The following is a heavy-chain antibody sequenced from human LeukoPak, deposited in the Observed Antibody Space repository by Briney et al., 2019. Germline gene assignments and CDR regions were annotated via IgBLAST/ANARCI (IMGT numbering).Heavy chain of an antibody. V-gene: IGHV3-23*01. CDR1: GFTFSSYA. D-gene: IGHD3-3*01. CDR3: ARDKGPNYDFWSGSWFDP. J-gene: IGHJ5*02. CDR2: ISGSGGST. Sequence: GGSLRLSCAASGFTFSSYAMSWVRQAPGKGLEWASAISGSGGSTYYADSVKGRFTISRDNSKNTLYLQMNSLRAEDTAVYYCARDKGPNYDFWSGSWFDPWGQGTLVTVSS.